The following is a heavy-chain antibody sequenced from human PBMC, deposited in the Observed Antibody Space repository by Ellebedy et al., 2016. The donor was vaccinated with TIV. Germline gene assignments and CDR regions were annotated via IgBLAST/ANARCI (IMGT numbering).Heavy chain of an antibody. Sequence: PGGSLRLSCAASGFTFSSYTIHWVRQAPGKGLEWVAVISYDGSNKYYADSVRGRFTVSRDKSNNTLYLQMNSLRAEDTAVYYCARASERYFDWLPFDYWGQGTLVTVSS. CDR3: ARASERYFDWLPFDY. J-gene: IGHJ4*02. CDR2: ISYDGSNK. D-gene: IGHD3-9*01. CDR1: GFTFSSYT. V-gene: IGHV3-30*01.